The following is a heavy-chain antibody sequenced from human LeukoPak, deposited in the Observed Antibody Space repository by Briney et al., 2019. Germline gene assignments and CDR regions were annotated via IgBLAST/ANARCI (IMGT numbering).Heavy chain of an antibody. Sequence: SETLSLTCIVSGGSISPYYWSWIRQPPGKGLEWIGYIYYSGSTNYNPSLKSRVTISVDTSKDQLSLKLSSVTAADTAVYFCARTPVFGSGNHYFDLWGQGTLVTVSS. D-gene: IGHD3-10*01. CDR2: IYYSGST. V-gene: IGHV4-59*01. J-gene: IGHJ4*02. CDR1: GGSISPYY. CDR3: ARTPVFGSGNHYFDL.